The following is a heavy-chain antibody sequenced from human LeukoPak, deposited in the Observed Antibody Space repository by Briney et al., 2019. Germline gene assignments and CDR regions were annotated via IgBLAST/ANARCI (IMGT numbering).Heavy chain of an antibody. J-gene: IGHJ4*02. V-gene: IGHV3-23*01. Sequence: PGGSLRLSCAASGFTFSSYAMSWVRQAPGKGLEWVSAISSSGGSTYYADSVKGRFTISRDNSKNTLYLQMNSLRAEDTAVYYCAKVSGYGSGSYYMYPGDYYFDYWGQGTLVTVSS. CDR1: GFTFSSYA. D-gene: IGHD3-10*01. CDR2: ISSSGGST. CDR3: AKVSGYGSGSYYMYPGDYYFDY.